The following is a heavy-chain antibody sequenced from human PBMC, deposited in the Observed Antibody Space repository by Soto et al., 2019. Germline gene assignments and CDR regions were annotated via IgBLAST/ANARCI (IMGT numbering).Heavy chain of an antibody. Sequence: LQLQESGSGLVKPSQTLSLTCAVSGGSISSGGYSWSWIRQPPGKGLEWIGYIYHSGSTYYNPSLKSRVTISVDRSKNQFSLKLSSVTAADTAVYYCARESLHNWFDPWGQGTLVTVSS. J-gene: IGHJ5*02. CDR3: ARESLHNWFDP. CDR2: IYHSGST. V-gene: IGHV4-30-2*01. CDR1: GGSISSGGYS.